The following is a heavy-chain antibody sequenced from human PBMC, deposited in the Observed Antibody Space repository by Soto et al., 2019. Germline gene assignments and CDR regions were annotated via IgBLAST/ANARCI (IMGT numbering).Heavy chain of an antibody. CDR3: AHIWRIYGNFDY. V-gene: IGHV2-5*02. CDR1: GFSLSTSGVG. J-gene: IGHJ4*02. D-gene: IGHD3-10*01. CDR2: IYWDDDK. Sequence: QITLKESGPTLVKPTQTLTLTCTFSGFSLSTSGVGVGWIRQPPGKALEWLALIYWDDDKRYSPSLKSRLTITEDTSKNQVVLTMTNMDLVDTATYYCAHIWRIYGNFDYWGQGTLVTVSS.